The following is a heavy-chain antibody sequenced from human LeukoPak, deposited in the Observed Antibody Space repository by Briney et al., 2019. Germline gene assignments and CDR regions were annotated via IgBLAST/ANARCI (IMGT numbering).Heavy chain of an antibody. Sequence: PSETLSLTCTVSGGSISSSSYYWGWIRQPPGKGLEWIGSIYYSGSTYYNPSLKSRVTISVDTSKNQFSLKLSSVTAADTAVYYCARAVMVRGPGNWFDPWGQGTLVTVSS. D-gene: IGHD3-10*01. J-gene: IGHJ5*02. CDR2: IYYSGST. V-gene: IGHV4-39*07. CDR3: ARAVMVRGPGNWFDP. CDR1: GGSISSSSYY.